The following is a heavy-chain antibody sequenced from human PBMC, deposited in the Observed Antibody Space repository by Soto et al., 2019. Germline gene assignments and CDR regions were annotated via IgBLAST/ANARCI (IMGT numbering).Heavy chain of an antibody. D-gene: IGHD6-13*01. V-gene: IGHV4-34*01. J-gene: IGHJ4*02. CDR1: GGSFSGYY. CDR2: INHSGST. CDR3: ARADRSSWSRSHPRGAHFDY. Sequence: SETLSLTCAVYGGSFSGYYWSWIRQPPGKGLEWIGEINHSGSTNYNPSLKSRVTISVDTSKNQFSLKLSSVTAADTAVYYCARADRSSWSRSHPRGAHFDYWGQGTLVTV.